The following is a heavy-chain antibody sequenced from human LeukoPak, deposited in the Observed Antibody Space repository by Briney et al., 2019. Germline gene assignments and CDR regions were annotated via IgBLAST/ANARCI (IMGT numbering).Heavy chain of an antibody. CDR2: INAGNGNT. J-gene: IGHJ4*02. Sequence: GASVKVSYKASGYTFTSYAMHWVRQAPGQWLEWMGWINAGNGNTKYSQEFQGRVTITRDTSASTAYMELSSLRSEDMAVYYCARGGLIVVVPAATSFDYWGQGTLVTVSS. CDR3: ARGGLIVVVPAATSFDY. V-gene: IGHV1-3*03. CDR1: GYTFTSYA. D-gene: IGHD2-2*01.